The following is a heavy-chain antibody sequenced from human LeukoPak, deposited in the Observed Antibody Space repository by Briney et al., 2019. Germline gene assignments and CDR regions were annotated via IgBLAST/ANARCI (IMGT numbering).Heavy chain of an antibody. Sequence: SETLSLTCAVYGGSFSGYYWSWIRQPPGKGLEWIGEINHSGSTNYNPSLKSRVTISVDTSKNQFSLKLSSVTAADTALYYCASSESPRDYFDYWGQGTQVTVSS. CDR1: GGSFSGYY. D-gene: IGHD3-10*01. V-gene: IGHV4-34*01. J-gene: IGHJ4*02. CDR3: ASSESPRDYFDY. CDR2: INHSGST.